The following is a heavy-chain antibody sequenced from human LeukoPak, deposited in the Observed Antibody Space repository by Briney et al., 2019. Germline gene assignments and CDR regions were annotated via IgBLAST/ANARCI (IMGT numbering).Heavy chain of an antibody. V-gene: IGHV3-9*01. CDR2: ISWNSGSI. J-gene: IGHJ4*02. Sequence: GGSVRLSCAASGFTFDGYAMHWVRQAPGKGLEWVSGISWNSGSIGYADSVKGRFTISRDDAKNSLYLEMNSLRAEDTAVYYCAKGYSSSSLDFDCWGQRTLVTVS. CDR3: AKGYSSSSLDFDC. D-gene: IGHD6-6*01. CDR1: GFTFDGYA.